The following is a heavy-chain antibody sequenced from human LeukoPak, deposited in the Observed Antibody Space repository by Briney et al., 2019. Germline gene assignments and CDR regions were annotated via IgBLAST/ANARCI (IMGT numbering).Heavy chain of an antibody. J-gene: IGHJ4*02. V-gene: IGHV3-7*04. CDR2: ISPDGSEK. CDR1: GFTFTTYW. D-gene: IGHD6-13*01. CDR3: ARGGSSRFDQ. Sequence: GGSLRLSCAASGFTFTTYWMSWVRQAPGKGLEWVAKISPDGSEKHYVDSVKGRFTISRDNAKNSLDLQMSSLRADDTAVYYCARGGSSRFDQWGQGTLVTVSS.